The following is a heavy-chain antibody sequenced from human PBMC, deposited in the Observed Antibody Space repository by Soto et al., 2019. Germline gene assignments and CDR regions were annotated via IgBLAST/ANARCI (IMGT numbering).Heavy chain of an antibody. CDR1: GESFIGYY. J-gene: IGHJ5*02. V-gene: IGHV4-34*02. CDR3: ARTDIVTTNWFDP. CDR2: ISHRGST. D-gene: IGHD5-12*01. Sequence: QVHLQQWGAGLLKPSETLSLTCAVYGESFIGYYWTWIRQPPGKGLEWIGEISHRGSTNYNPSLKSRVTISIDPSKNQFSLKLTSVTAADTSVYYCARTDIVTTNWFDPWGQGTLVTVSS.